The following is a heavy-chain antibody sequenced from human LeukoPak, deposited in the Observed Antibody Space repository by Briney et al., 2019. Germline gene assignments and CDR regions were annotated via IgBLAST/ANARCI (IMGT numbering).Heavy chain of an antibody. J-gene: IGHJ5*02. CDR2: IYYSGST. V-gene: IGHV4-59*01. Sequence: PSETLSLTCTVSGGSISSYYWSWIRQPPGKGLEWIGYIYYSGSTNYNPSLKSRVTISVDTSKNQFSLKLSSVTAADTAVYYCARDHCSSTSCYQGWFDPWGQGTLVTVSS. CDR1: GGSISSYY. CDR3: ARDHCSSTSCYQGWFDP. D-gene: IGHD2-2*01.